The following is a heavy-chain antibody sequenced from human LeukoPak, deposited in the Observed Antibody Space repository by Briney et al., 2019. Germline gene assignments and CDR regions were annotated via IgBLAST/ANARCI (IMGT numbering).Heavy chain of an antibody. Sequence: PSETLSLTCAVYGGSLSGYYWTWLRQPPGKGLEWIGEINHSGSTNYNTSLKSRVTISVDTSKNQFSLKLSSVTAADTAVYYCARDSRRNDIVVVPAAMEGTYYYYGMDVWGKGTTVTVSS. CDR3: ARDSRRNDIVVVPAAMEGTYYYYGMDV. J-gene: IGHJ6*04. D-gene: IGHD2-2*01. V-gene: IGHV4-34*01. CDR1: GGSLSGYY. CDR2: INHSGST.